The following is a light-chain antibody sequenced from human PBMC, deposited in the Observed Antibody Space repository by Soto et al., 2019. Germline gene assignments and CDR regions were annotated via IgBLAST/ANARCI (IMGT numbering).Light chain of an antibody. J-gene: IGLJ1*01. Sequence: QSVLTQPPSASGSPGQSVTISCTGTSSDVGAYKYVAWYQQHPGKAPKLIIYEVTNRPSGVSYRFSASKSGNTASLTISGLHSEDEADYYCISYTGKSASYVFGTGTKVTVL. CDR3: ISYTGKSASYV. V-gene: IGLV2-14*01. CDR1: SSDVGAYKY. CDR2: EVT.